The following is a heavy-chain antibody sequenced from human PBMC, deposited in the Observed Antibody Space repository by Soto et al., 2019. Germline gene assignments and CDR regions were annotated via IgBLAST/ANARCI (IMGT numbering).Heavy chain of an antibody. Sequence: QVQLVQSGAEVKKPGSSVKVSCKASGGTLNTNAISWVRQAPGQGLEWLGGIIPIPGTTNYAQKFEGRVRITAEESPSTVFMELSSLRSDDTAVYYCAGRSGSQERTGPTIFHYYYGTAVWGQGTTVTVSS. D-gene: IGHD1-26*01. J-gene: IGHJ6*02. V-gene: IGHV1-69*01. CDR3: AGRSGSQERTGPTIFHYYYGTAV. CDR2: IIPIPGTT. CDR1: GGTLNTNA.